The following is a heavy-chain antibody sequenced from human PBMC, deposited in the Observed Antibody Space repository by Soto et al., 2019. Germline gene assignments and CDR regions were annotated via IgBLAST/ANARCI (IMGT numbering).Heavy chain of an antibody. J-gene: IGHJ4*02. V-gene: IGHV4-39*01. Sequence: SETLSLTCTVSGGSISSSSYYWGWIRQPPGKGLEWIGSIYYSGSTYYNPSLKSRFTISVDTSKNQFSLKLSSVTAADTAVYYCARRRDGYIFDYWGQGTLVTVSS. CDR1: GGSISSSSYY. CDR3: ARRRDGYIFDY. CDR2: IYYSGST. D-gene: IGHD5-12*01.